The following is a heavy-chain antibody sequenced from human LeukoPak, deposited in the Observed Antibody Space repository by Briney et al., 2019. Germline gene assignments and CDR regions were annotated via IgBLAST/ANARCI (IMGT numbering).Heavy chain of an antibody. D-gene: IGHD3-10*01. CDR3: ARVVRGVPRYDAFDI. V-gene: IGHV4-39*01. CDR2: IFHSGST. Sequence: SQTLSLTCTVAGGSIGSSSYDWGWIRQPPGKGLEWIGNIFHSGSTYYNPSLKRRVTISVDTAKDQFSLQMSSVTAADTAVYYCARVVRGVPRYDAFDIWGQGTMVTVSS. CDR1: GGSIGSSSYD. J-gene: IGHJ3*02.